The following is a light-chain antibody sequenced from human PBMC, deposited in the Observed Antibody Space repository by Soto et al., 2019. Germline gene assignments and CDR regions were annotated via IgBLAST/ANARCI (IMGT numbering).Light chain of an antibody. CDR1: QSISSW. J-gene: IGKJ1*01. Sequence: DIQMTQSPSTLSASVGDRVTITCRASQSISSWLAWYQQKPGKAPKLLINKASSLESGVPSRFSGSGSGTEFTLTISSLQSEDFAVYYCQQYNNWPPWTFGQGTKVDIK. V-gene: IGKV1-5*03. CDR3: QQYNNWPPWT. CDR2: KAS.